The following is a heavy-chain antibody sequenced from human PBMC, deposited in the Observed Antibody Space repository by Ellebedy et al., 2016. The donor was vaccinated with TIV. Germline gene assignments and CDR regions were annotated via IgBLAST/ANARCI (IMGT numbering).Heavy chain of an antibody. V-gene: IGHV1-18*01. J-gene: IGHJ4*02. Sequence: ASVKVSXXASGYTFTSYGISWVRQAPGQGLEWMGWISTYNGNTYYAQKLQGRVTMTTDTSTSTAYMELRSLRSDDTAVYYCARGGSWYSSSWSDFWGQGTLVTVSS. CDR2: ISTYNGNT. CDR3: ARGGSWYSSSWSDF. D-gene: IGHD6-13*01. CDR1: GYTFTSYG.